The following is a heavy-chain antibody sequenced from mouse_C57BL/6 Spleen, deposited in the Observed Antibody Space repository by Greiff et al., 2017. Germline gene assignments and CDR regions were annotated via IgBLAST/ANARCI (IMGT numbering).Heavy chain of an antibody. CDR2: IYPSDSET. CDR3: ARRGGSYYAMDY. J-gene: IGHJ4*01. CDR1: GYTFTSYW. Sequence: QVQLQQPGAELVRPGSSVKLSCKASGYTFTSYWMDWVKQRPGQGLEWIGNIYPSDSETHYNQKFKDKATLTVDKSSSTAYMQLSSLPSEDSAVYYCARRGGSYYAMDYWGQGTSVTVSS. V-gene: IGHV1-61*01.